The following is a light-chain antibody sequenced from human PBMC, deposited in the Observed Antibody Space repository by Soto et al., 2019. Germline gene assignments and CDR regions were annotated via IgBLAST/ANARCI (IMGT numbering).Light chain of an antibody. CDR1: SPNIGSNT. CDR3: AAWDDSLSGVV. J-gene: IGLJ3*02. CDR2: TNN. Sequence: QSVLTQPPSASGTPGQRVTISCSGSSPNIGSNTVNWYQQLPGTAPKLLIYTNNQRPSGVPDRFSGSKSGTSASLAISGLQSEDEADYFCAAWDDSLSGVVFGGWTKLTVL. V-gene: IGLV1-44*01.